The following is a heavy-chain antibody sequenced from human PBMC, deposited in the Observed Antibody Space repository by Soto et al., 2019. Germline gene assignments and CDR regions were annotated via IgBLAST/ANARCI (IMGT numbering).Heavy chain of an antibody. D-gene: IGHD5-18*01. V-gene: IGHV3-48*03. CDR3: ARALQQWGYFDY. Sequence: EVQLVESGGGLVQPGGSLRLSCAASGFTFSSYEMNWVRQAPGKGLEWVSYISSSGSTIYYADSVKGRFTISRDNAKNSLYLQMNSLRAEDTAVYYCARALQQWGYFDYWGQGTLVTVSS. CDR1: GFTFSSYE. J-gene: IGHJ4*02. CDR2: ISSSGSTI.